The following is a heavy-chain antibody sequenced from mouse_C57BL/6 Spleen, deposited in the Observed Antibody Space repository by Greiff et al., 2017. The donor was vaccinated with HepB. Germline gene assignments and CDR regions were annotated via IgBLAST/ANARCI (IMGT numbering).Heavy chain of an antibody. J-gene: IGHJ1*03. D-gene: IGHD1-1*02. CDR2: IDPANGNT. Sequence: VQLKESVAELVRPGASVKLSCTASGFNIKNTYMHWVKQRPEQGLEWIGRIDPANGNTKYAPKFQGKATITADTSSNTAYLQLSSLTSEDTAIYYCARSHDGGYWYFDVGGTGTTVTVSS. V-gene: IGHV14-3*01. CDR1: GFNIKNTY. CDR3: ARSHDGGYWYFDV.